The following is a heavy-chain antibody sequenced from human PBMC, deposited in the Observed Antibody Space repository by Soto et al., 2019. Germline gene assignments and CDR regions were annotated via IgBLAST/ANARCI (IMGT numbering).Heavy chain of an antibody. Sequence: EVQLVESGGGLVQPGGSLRLSCAASGFTFSSYSMNWVRQAPGKGLEWVSYISSSSSTIYYADSVKGRFTISRDNAKNYLYLQMNSLRDEDPAAYYCEGVKDGYDVWGQGATVTVSS. CDR2: ISSSSSTI. V-gene: IGHV3-48*02. D-gene: IGHD5-12*01. CDR1: GFTFSSYS. CDR3: EGVKDGYDV. J-gene: IGHJ6*02.